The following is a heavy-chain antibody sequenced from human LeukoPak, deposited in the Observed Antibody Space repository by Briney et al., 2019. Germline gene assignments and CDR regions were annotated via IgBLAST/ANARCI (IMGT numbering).Heavy chain of an antibody. CDR2: ISWNSGSI. CDR3: AKGYIIAGRQWYLDL. V-gene: IGHV3-9*01. CDR1: GFTFDDYA. D-gene: IGHD6-13*01. Sequence: GGSLRLSCAASGFTFDDYAMHWVRQAPGKGLEWVSGISWNSGSIGYADSVEGRFTISRDNAKDSLYLQMNSLRAEDAAVYYCAKGYIIAGRQWYLDLWGRGTLVGVSS. J-gene: IGHJ2*01.